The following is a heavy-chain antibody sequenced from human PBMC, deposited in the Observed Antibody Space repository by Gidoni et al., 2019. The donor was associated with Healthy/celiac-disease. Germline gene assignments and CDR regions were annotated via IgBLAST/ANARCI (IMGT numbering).Heavy chain of an antibody. CDR3: ARGDYGDEGWFDP. D-gene: IGHD4-17*01. V-gene: IGHV3-21*01. CDR1: GFTFSSYS. J-gene: IGHJ5*02. CDR2: ISSSISYI. Sequence: EVQLVESGGGLVKPGGSLRLSCAAYGFTFSSYSMNGVRQAPGKGLEWVSSISSSISYIYYADSVKGRFTISRDNAKNSLYLQMNSLRAEDTAVYYCARGDYGDEGWFDPWGQGTLVTVSS.